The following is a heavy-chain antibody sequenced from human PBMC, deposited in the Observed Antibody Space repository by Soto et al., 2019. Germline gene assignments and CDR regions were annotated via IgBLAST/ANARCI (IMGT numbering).Heavy chain of an antibody. CDR3: ARGSRSITIFGVVINNWFDP. D-gene: IGHD3-3*01. Sequence: GESLKISCAASGFTFSSYDMHWVRQATGKGLEWVSAIGTAGDTYYPGSVKGRFTISRENAKNSLYLQMNSLRAGDTAVYYCARGSRSITIFGVVINNWFDPWGQGTLVTVSS. CDR2: IGTAGDT. CDR1: GFTFSSYD. J-gene: IGHJ5*02. V-gene: IGHV3-13*01.